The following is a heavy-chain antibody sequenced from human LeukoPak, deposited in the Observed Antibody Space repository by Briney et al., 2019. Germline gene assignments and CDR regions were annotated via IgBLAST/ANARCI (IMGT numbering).Heavy chain of an antibody. Sequence: GRSLRLSCTVSGFNFGDFAMSWVRQAPGKGLEWLGFIRSTIYGGTTDYAASVKGRFTIPRDDSKSIAYLQMNSLKTEDTAMYYCTRDYPASFDVWGQGTLVTVSS. CDR2: IRSTIYGGTT. V-gene: IGHV3-49*04. CDR3: TRDYPASFDV. J-gene: IGHJ3*01. CDR1: GFNFGDFA.